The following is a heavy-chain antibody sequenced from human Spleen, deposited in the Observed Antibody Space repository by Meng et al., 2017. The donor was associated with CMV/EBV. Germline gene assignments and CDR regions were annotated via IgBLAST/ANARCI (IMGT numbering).Heavy chain of an antibody. CDR1: STFTDYY. CDR3: ARDRSRAAAGTGWFDP. Sequence: STFTDYYMHWVRQAPGQGLEWMGRINPNSGGTNYAQKFQGKVTMTRDTSISTAYMELSRLRSDDTAVYYCARDRSRAAAGTGWFDPWGQGTLVTVSS. CDR2: INPNSGGT. J-gene: IGHJ5*02. D-gene: IGHD6-13*01. V-gene: IGHV1-2*06.